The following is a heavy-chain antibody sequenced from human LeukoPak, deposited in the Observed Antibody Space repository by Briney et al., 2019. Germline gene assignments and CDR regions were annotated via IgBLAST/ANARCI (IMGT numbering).Heavy chain of an antibody. CDR1: GGTFSSYV. D-gene: IGHD3-22*01. V-gene: IGHV1-69*06. J-gene: IGHJ4*02. CDR2: IIPMFGAV. CDR3: VRDYDISGPQKNFFDY. Sequence: SVKVSCKASGGTFSSYVISWVRQAPGQGLQWMGGIIPMFGAVNYAQKFQGRVTITADKSTGTAYMELSSLRSEGTAVYYCVRDYDISGPQKNFFDYWGQGTLVTVSS.